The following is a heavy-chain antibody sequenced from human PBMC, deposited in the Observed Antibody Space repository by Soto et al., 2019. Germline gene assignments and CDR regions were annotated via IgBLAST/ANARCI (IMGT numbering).Heavy chain of an antibody. CDR1: GFTFSSYG. CDR2: ISYDGSNK. V-gene: IGHV3-30*18. J-gene: IGHJ4*02. D-gene: IGHD1-1*01. Sequence: GGSLRLSCAASGFTFSSYGMHWVRQAPGKGLEWVAVISYDGSNKYYADSVKGRFTISRDNSKNTLYLQMNSLRAEDTAVYYCAKDQGDETGNFDYWGQGTLVTVSS. CDR3: AKDQGDETGNFDY.